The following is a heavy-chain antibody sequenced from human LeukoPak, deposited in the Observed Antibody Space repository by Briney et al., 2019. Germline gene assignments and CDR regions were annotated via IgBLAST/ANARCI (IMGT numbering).Heavy chain of an antibody. CDR2: ISWNSGSI. D-gene: IGHD2-2*02. CDR3: AKVACSSTSCYRLGDAFDI. J-gene: IGHJ3*02. CDR1: GFTFDDYA. Sequence: GGSLRLSCAASGFTFDDYAMHWVRQAPGKGLEWVSGISWNSGSIGYADSVKGRFTISRDNAKNSLYLQMNSLRAEDTALYYCAKVACSSTSCYRLGDAFDIRGQGTMVTVSS. V-gene: IGHV3-9*01.